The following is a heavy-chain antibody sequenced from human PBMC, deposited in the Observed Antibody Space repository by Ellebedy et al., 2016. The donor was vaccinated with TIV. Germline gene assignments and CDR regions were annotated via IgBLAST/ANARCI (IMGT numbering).Heavy chain of an antibody. Sequence: AASVKVSCQASGYTFTTYAMNWVRQAPGQGLEWMGWINTNTGNPTYAQGFTGRFGFSLDTSVSTAYVQISSLKAEDTAVYYCARDRYSGYNRNFDSWGQGTLVTVSS. CDR2: INTNTGNP. CDR3: ARDRYSGYNRNFDS. V-gene: IGHV7-4-1*02. D-gene: IGHD5-12*01. CDR1: GYTFTTYA. J-gene: IGHJ4*02.